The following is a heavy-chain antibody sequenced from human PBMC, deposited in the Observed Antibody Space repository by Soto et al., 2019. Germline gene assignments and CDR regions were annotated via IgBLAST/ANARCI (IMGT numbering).Heavy chain of an antibody. D-gene: IGHD2-15*01. V-gene: IGHV1-69*13. CDR1: GGTFSSYA. CDR3: ARGLYCSGGSCYSLPMDV. J-gene: IGHJ6*02. Sequence: SVKVSCKASGGTFSSYAISWVRQAPGQGLEWMGGIIPIFGTANYAQKFQGRVTITADESTSTAYMELSSLRSEDTAVYYCARGLYCSGGSCYSLPMDVWGQGTTVTVSS. CDR2: IIPIFGTA.